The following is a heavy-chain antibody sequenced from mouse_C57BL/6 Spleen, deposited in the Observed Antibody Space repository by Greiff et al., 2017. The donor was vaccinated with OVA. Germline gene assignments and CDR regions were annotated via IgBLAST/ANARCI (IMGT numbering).Heavy chain of an antibody. CDR1: GYTFTSYW. D-gene: IGHD3-3*01. CDR2: IDPSDSET. Sequence: QVQLQQPGAELVRPGSSVKLSCKASGYTFTSYWMHWVKQRPIQGLEWIGNIDPSDSETHYTQKFKDKATLTVDNSSSTAYMQLISLTSEDYAVYNCARRGLGTCYAMDYWGQGTSVTVSS. CDR3: ARRGLGTCYAMDY. J-gene: IGHJ4*01. V-gene: IGHV1-52*01.